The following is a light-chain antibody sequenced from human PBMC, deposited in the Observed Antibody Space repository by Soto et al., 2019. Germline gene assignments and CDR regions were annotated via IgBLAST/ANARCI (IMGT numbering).Light chain of an antibody. CDR3: SSYTSGTTQV. Sequence: QSALTQPASVSGSPGQSITISCAGTSSDVGAYNYVSWYQQHPGKAPKLVIYEVGHRHSGVSNRFSGSKSGNTDSLTISGLQAEDDGAYYCSSYTSGTTQVFGGGTQLTV. CDR1: SSDVGAYNY. CDR2: EVG. V-gene: IGLV2-14*01. J-gene: IGLJ3*02.